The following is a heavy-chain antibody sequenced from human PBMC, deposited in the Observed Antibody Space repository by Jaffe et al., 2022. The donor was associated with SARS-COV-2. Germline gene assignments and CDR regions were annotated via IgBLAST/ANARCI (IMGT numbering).Heavy chain of an antibody. J-gene: IGHJ6*02. CDR3: AKGIAVADTGTTPPYYYYGMDV. D-gene: IGHD6-19*01. CDR1: GFTFSSYG. V-gene: IGHV3-33*06. CDR2: IWYDGSNK. Sequence: QVQLVESGGGVVQPGRSLRLSCAASGFTFSSYGMHWVRQAPGKGLEWVAVIWYDGSNKYYADSVKGRFTISRDNSKNTLYLQMNSLRAEDTAVYYCAKGIAVADTGTTPPYYYYGMDVWGQGTTVTVSS.